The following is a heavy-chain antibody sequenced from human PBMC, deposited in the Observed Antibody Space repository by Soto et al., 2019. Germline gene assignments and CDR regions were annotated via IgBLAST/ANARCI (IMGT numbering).Heavy chain of an antibody. CDR3: AKDRISSSWYVTHYYYYGMDV. CDR2: ISGSGGST. V-gene: IGHV3-23*01. Sequence: PGGSLRLSCAASGFTFSSYAMSWVRQAPGKGLEWVSAISGSGGSTYYADSVKGRFTISRDNSKNTLYLQMNSLRAEDTAVYYCAKDRISSSWYVTHYYYYGMDVWGQGTTVTVSS. J-gene: IGHJ6*02. D-gene: IGHD6-13*01. CDR1: GFTFSSYA.